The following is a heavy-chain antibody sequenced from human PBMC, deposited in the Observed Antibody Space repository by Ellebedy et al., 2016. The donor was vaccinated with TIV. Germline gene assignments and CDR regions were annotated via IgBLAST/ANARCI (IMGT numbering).Heavy chain of an antibody. V-gene: IGHV3-33*01. CDR3: ARGGRDQWLIDY. D-gene: IGHD6-19*01. CDR1: GFIFSNYG. Sequence: PGGSLRLSCAASGFIFSNYGMHRVRQAPGKGLEWVAVIWYDGSYEFYADSVKGRFTISRDNSKNTLYLQMNSLRAEDTAVYYCARGGRDQWLIDYWGQGTLVTVSS. CDR2: IWYDGSYE. J-gene: IGHJ4*02.